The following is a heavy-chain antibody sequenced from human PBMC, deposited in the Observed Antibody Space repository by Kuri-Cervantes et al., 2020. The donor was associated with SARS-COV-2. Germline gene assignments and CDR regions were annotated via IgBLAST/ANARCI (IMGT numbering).Heavy chain of an antibody. CDR3: AKDLFSGTSCYDY. J-gene: IGHJ4*02. CDR2: ISGSGGST. Sequence: GESLKISCEASGISFSYYWMTWVRQAPGKGLEWVSAISGSGGSTYYADSVKGRFTISRDNSKNTLYLQMNSLRAEDTAVYYCAKDLFSGTSCYDYWGQGTLVTVSS. D-gene: IGHD2-2*01. CDR1: GISFSYYW. V-gene: IGHV3-23*01.